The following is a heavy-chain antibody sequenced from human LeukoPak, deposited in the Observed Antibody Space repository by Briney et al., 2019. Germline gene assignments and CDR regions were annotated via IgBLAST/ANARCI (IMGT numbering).Heavy chain of an antibody. V-gene: IGHV3-30*02. CDR3: AKDYSSSWYYFDY. Sequence: GGSLRLSCAASGFTFSNFGMHWVRQAPGKGPQWVAFIRYDGTNKYYADSVKGRFSISRDTSKNTLSLQMISLRAEDTAIYYCAKDYSSSWYYFDYWGQGTLVTVSS. D-gene: IGHD6-13*01. CDR1: GFTFSNFG. CDR2: IRYDGTNK. J-gene: IGHJ4*02.